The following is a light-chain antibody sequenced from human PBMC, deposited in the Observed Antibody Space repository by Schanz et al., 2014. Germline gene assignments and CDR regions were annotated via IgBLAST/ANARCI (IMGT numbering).Light chain of an antibody. CDR2: LGS. CDR3: MQALQTPYT. Sequence: DIVMTQSPLSLPVTPGEPASISCRSSQSLLHSNGKNYLDWYLQKPGQSPQLLISLGSNRASGVPDRFTGGGSGTDFTLKISRVEAEDVGVYYCMQALQTPYTFGQGTKLEIK. V-gene: IGKV2-28*01. CDR1: QSLLHSNGKNY. J-gene: IGKJ2*01.